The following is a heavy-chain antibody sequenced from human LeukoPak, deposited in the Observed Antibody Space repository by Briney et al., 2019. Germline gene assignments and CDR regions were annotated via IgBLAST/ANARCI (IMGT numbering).Heavy chain of an antibody. CDR1: GGTFSSYA. CDR2: IIPIFGTA. CDR3: ARDRADYGDYERAFDI. J-gene: IGHJ3*02. D-gene: IGHD4-17*01. Sequence: ASVKVSCKASGGTFSSYAISWVRQAPGQGLEWMGGIIPIFGTANYAQKFQGRVTMTRDTSTSTVYMELSSLRSEDTAVYYCARDRADYGDYERAFDIWGQGTMVTVSS. V-gene: IGHV1-69*05.